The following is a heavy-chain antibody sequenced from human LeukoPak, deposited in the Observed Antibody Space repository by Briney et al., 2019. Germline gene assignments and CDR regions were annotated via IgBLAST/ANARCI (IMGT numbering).Heavy chain of an antibody. V-gene: IGHV3-48*03. CDR2: ISSSGDSI. Sequence: PGGSLRLSCAASGFSLTTYEMNWVRQAPGKGLEWCSYISSSGDSIHYADSVKGRFTISRDNAKNSLSLQMNSLRAEDTAIYYCARDRRVGATWSVGAFDIWGQGKTVTVSS. CDR3: ARDRRVGATWSVGAFDI. J-gene: IGHJ3*02. CDR1: GFSLTTYE. D-gene: IGHD1-26*01.